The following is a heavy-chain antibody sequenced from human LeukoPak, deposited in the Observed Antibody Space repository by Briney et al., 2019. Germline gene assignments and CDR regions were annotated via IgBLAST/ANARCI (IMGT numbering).Heavy chain of an antibody. J-gene: IGHJ4*02. CDR1: GDSVSSDSAA. Sequence: SQTLSLTCAISGDSVSSDSAAWNWISQSPSRGLEWLGSTYYRTKWYNDYAVSVKSRITINPDTSKDQFSLQLNSVTPEDTDVYFCARGRKWDESGFDYWGQGALVTVSS. D-gene: IGHD1-26*01. CDR3: ARGRKWDESGFDY. CDR2: TYYRTKWYN. V-gene: IGHV6-1*01.